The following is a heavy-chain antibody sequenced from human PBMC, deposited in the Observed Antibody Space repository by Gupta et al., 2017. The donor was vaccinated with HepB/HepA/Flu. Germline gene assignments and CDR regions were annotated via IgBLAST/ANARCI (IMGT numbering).Heavy chain of an antibody. V-gene: IGHV1-18*01. CDR1: GYTFTSYG. J-gene: IGHJ3*02. CDR2: ISAYNGNT. Sequence: QVQLVQSGAEVKKPGASVKVSCKAPGYTFTSYGISWVRQAPGQGLEWMGWISAYNGNTNYAQKLQGRVTMTTDTSTSTAYMELRSLRSDDTAVYYCARVTRESTFGVVIFVDAFDIWGQGTMVTVSS. CDR3: ARVTRESTFGVVIFVDAFDI. D-gene: IGHD3-3*02.